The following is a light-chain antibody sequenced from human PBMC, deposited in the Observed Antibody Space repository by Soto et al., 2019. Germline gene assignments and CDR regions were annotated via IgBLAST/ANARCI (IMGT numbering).Light chain of an antibody. CDR3: QSYDSRLSCVV. Sequence: QSVLTQPASVSGGPGQRVTISCTGSSSNIGSNYGVHWYQHLPGTSPKHLIYGNSYRPSGVPDRFSGSKSGTSASLAITGLQAEDAAEYYCQSYDSRLSCVVFGGGTKLTVL. J-gene: IGLJ2*01. V-gene: IGLV1-40*01. CDR2: GNS. CDR1: SSNIGSNYG.